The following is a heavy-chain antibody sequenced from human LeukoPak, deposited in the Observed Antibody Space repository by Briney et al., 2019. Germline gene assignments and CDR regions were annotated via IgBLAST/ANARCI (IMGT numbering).Heavy chain of an antibody. V-gene: IGHV1-18*01. J-gene: IGHJ4*02. Sequence: ASVKVSCKASGYTFTSYGISWVRQAPGQGLEWMGWISAYNGNTNYAQKLQGRVTMTTDTSTSTAYMELRSLRSDDTAVYYCARDFEGYYYDNSGYEQPLDYWGQGTLVTVSS. CDR1: GYTFTSYG. CDR3: ARDFEGYYYDNSGYEQPLDY. CDR2: ISAYNGNT. D-gene: IGHD3-22*01.